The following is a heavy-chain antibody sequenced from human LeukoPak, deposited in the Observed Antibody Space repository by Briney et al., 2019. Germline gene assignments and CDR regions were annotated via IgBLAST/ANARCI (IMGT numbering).Heavy chain of an antibody. CDR2: MNPNSGNT. J-gene: IGHJ4*02. D-gene: IGHD5-12*01. V-gene: IGHV1-18*04. Sequence: ASVKVSCKASGYTFTGYYIHWVRQAPGQGLEWMGWMNPNSGNTGYAQKLQGRVTMTTDTSTSTAYMELRSLRSDDTAVYYCARVGYGGYGVLDYWGQGTLVTISS. CDR3: ARVGYGGYGVLDY. CDR1: GYTFTGYY.